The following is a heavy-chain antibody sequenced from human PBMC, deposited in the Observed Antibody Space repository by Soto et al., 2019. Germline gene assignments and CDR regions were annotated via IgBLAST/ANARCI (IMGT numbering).Heavy chain of an antibody. CDR3: ATTTTIRAGWFDH. J-gene: IGHJ5*02. V-gene: IGHV4-39*01. CDR2: IYYSGST. D-gene: IGHD4-4*01. Sequence: SLTCTVSGGSISSSSYYWGWIRQPPGKGLEWIGSIYYSGSTYYNPSLKSRVTISVDTSKNQFSLKLTSVTAADTAVYYCATTTTIRAGWFDHWGQGALVTSPQ. CDR1: GGSISSSSYY.